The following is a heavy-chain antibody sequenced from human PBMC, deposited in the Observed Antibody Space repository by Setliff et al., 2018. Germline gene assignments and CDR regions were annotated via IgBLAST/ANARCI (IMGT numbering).Heavy chain of an antibody. Sequence: SETLSLTCTVSGVSFGSGTYYWGWIRQPAGKGLEWIGLIQSTGNTNYNPSLQSRVTISIDTSKNQFSLKMSSVTAADTAMYYCAGTPALGTSWLSPFDYWGQGTLVTVSS. D-gene: IGHD5-12*01. J-gene: IGHJ4*02. CDR3: AGTPALGTSWLSPFDY. CDR1: GVSFGSGTYY. V-gene: IGHV4-61*02. CDR2: IQSTGNT.